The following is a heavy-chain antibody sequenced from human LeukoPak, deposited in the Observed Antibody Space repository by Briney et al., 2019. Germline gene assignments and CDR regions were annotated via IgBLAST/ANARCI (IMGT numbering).Heavy chain of an antibody. V-gene: IGHV1-2*02. CDR2: INPNSGGT. D-gene: IGHD3-22*01. CDR1: GYTFTGNY. J-gene: IGHJ5*02. CDR3: ARGLSFYYYDSSGYSFDTYNWFDP. Sequence: ASVKVSCKASGYTFTGNYMHWVRQAPGQGLEWMGWINPNSGGTNYAQKFQGRVTMTRDTSISTAYMELSRLRSDDTAVYYCARGLSFYYYDSSGYSFDTYNWFDPWGQGTLVTVSS.